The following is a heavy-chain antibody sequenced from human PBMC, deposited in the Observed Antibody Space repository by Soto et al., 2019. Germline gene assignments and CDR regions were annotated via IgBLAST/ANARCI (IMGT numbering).Heavy chain of an antibody. CDR3: ARTRAVWFDP. Sequence: QLQLQESGPGLVKPSETLSLTCTVSGGSISSSSYYWGWIRQPPGKGLEWIGSIYYSGSTYYNPSLKSRVTISVDTSKNQFSLMLSSVTAADTAVYYCARTRAVWFDPWGQGTLVTVSS. CDR2: IYYSGST. J-gene: IGHJ5*02. D-gene: IGHD6-19*01. V-gene: IGHV4-39*01. CDR1: GGSISSSSYY.